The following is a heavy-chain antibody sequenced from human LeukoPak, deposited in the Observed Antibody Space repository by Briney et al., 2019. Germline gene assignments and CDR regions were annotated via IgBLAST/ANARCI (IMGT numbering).Heavy chain of an antibody. D-gene: IGHD5-12*01. J-gene: IGHJ6*02. CDR3: ARADSGYDGYYYYGMDV. V-gene: IGHV4-59*11. CDR1: GGSISSHY. Sequence: PSETLSLTCSVSGGSISSHYWSWIRQPPGKGLEWIGYIYYSGNTNYNPSLKSRVTISVDTSKSQFSLKLSSVTAADTAVYYCARADSGYDGYYYYGMDVWGQGTTVTVSS. CDR2: IYYSGNT.